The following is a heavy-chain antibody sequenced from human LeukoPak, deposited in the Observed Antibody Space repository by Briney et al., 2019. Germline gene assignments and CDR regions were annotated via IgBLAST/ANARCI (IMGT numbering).Heavy chain of an antibody. CDR3: ARVGYSSSWDYYFDY. D-gene: IGHD6-13*01. Sequence: PGGSLRLSCAASGFTVSSNYMSWVRQAPGKGLEWVSVIYSGGSTYYADSAKCRFTISRDNSKNTLYLQMNRLRAEDTAVYYCARVGYSSSWDYYFDYWGQGTLVTVSS. J-gene: IGHJ4*02. V-gene: IGHV3-66*02. CDR2: IYSGGST. CDR1: GFTVSSNY.